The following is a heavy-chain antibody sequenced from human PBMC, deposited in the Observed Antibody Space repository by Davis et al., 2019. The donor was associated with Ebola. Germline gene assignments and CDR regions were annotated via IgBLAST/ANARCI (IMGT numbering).Heavy chain of an antibody. D-gene: IGHD6-6*01. Sequence: GSLRLSCTVSGASISSGSHYWAWIRQSPGKGLEWIGSIFHSGSTYYNPSLKSRVTISVDTSKNQFSLKLSSVTAADTAVYYCARKPARWENWFDPWGQGTLVIVSS. CDR2: IFHSGST. CDR3: ARKPARWENWFDP. V-gene: IGHV4-39*01. J-gene: IGHJ5*02. CDR1: GASISSGSHY.